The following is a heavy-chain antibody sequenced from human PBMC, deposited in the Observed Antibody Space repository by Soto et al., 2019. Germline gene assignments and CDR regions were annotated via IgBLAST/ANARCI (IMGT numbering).Heavy chain of an antibody. CDR3: ARDLWPAEAAAGSPWFDP. J-gene: IGHJ5*02. CDR1: SGSISSSSSY. CDR2: IYYSGNT. V-gene: IGHV4-61*01. Sequence: PSETLSLTCTVSSGSISSSSSYWGWLRQPPGKGLEWIGYIYYSGNTNYNPSLKSRVTISIDTSKNQFSLKLSSVTAADTAVYYCARDLWPAEAAAGSPWFDPWGQGTLVTVSS. D-gene: IGHD6-13*01.